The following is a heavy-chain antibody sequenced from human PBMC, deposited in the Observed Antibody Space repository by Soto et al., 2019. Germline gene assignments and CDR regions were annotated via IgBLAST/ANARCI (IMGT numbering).Heavy chain of an antibody. J-gene: IGHJ4*02. Sequence: GGSLRLSCAASGFTFSSYSMNWVRQAPGKGLERVSSISSSSSYIYYADSVKGRFTISRDNAKNSLYLQMNSLRAEDTAVYYCASLYDSSGYYYFPRRPPNDYWGQGTLVTVSS. CDR3: ASLYDSSGYYYFPRRPPNDY. CDR1: GFTFSSYS. V-gene: IGHV3-21*01. CDR2: ISSSSSYI. D-gene: IGHD3-22*01.